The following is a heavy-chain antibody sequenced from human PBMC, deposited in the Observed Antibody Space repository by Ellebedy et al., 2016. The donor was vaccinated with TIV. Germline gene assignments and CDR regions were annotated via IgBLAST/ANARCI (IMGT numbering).Heavy chain of an antibody. CDR1: GFTFADYA. V-gene: IGHV3-9*01. D-gene: IGHD3-16*01. CDR2: ISWNSGSI. CDR3: AKDSDGFFMITLSV. Sequence: GGSLTLSXAASGFTFADYAMHWVRQVPGKGLEWVSGISWNSGSIGYADSVKGRFTISRDNAKNSLYLQMNSLRAEDTALYYCAKDSDGFFMITLSVWGKGTTGTVSS. J-gene: IGHJ6*04.